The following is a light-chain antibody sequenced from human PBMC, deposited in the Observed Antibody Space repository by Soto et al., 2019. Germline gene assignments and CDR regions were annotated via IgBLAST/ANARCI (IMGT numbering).Light chain of an antibody. V-gene: IGLV2-14*01. CDR2: EVT. Sequence: QSALTQPASVSGSPGQSITISCTGSRSDFGGYNYVSWYQHHPGKAPKLIIYEVTKQPSGVSIRFSGTKSGNTASLTMSVHKAEDEADYYWGSYTGSNTYFFGTGT. J-gene: IGLJ1*01. CDR1: RSDFGGYNY. CDR3: GSYTGSNTYF.